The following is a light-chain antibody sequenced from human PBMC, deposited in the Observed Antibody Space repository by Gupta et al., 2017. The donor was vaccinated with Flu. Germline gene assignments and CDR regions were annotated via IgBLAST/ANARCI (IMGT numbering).Light chain of an antibody. CDR3: QQRDSYPIT. CDR1: QGISTY. J-gene: IGKJ5*01. Sequence: DIQLTQSPSFLSASVGDRVTVTCRASQGISTYLAWYQQEPGKAPRLLIHTASTLQNGVPSRFSGSGSGTEFTLTISIRQPEDLATYYCQQRDSYPITFGQGTRLEIK. V-gene: IGKV1-9*01. CDR2: TAS.